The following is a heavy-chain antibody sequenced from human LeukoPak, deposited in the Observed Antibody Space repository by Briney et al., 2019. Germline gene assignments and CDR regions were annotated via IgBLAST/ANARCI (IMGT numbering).Heavy chain of an antibody. V-gene: IGHV5-51*01. CDR2: IYPGDSDT. Sequence: GESLKISCKGSGDSFTSYWIGWVRQMPGKGLEWMGIIYPGDSDTRYSPSFQGQVTISADKSISTAYLQWSSLKASDTAMYYCARTMTTVTRFFDYWGQGTLVTVSS. CDR3: ARTMTTVTRFFDY. J-gene: IGHJ4*02. CDR1: GDSFTSYW. D-gene: IGHD4-17*01.